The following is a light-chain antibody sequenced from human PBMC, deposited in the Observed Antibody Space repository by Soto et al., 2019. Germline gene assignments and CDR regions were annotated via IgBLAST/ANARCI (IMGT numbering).Light chain of an antibody. CDR2: GAS. V-gene: IGKV3-20*01. Sequence: ERVLAQSPATLSLSPGERATLSCRASQSVSSYLAWCQQRPGQAPRLLIYGASTRAAGIPDRFSGSGSGTDFTLTITRLEPEDSAVYFCQQYTGPPTTFGQGTRLEIK. J-gene: IGKJ5*01. CDR3: QQYTGPPTT. CDR1: QSVSSY.